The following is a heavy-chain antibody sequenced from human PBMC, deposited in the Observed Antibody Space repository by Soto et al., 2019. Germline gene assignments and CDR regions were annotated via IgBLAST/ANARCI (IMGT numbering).Heavy chain of an antibody. CDR1: GYTFTSYD. CDR3: ARVLRFRRTHSLVWLLSYYYGMDV. V-gene: IGHV1-8*01. J-gene: IGHJ6*02. Sequence: QVQLVQSGAEVKKPGASVKVSCKASGYTFTSYDINWVRQATGQGLEWMGWMNPNSGNTGYAQKFQGRDTMTRNTSLSTAYMELSSLRFVDTAVYYCARVLRFRRTHSLVWLLSYYYGMDVWGQGTTVTVSS. CDR2: MNPNSGNT. D-gene: IGHD3-3*01.